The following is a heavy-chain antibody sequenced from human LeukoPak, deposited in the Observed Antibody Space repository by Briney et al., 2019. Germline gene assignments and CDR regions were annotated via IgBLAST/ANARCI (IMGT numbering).Heavy chain of an antibody. J-gene: IGHJ5*02. CDR1: GYIFTDYY. CDR3: ARDHQLPLLGWFDP. CDR2: INPNSGGT. V-gene: IGHV1-2*02. D-gene: IGHD2-2*01. Sequence: RASVKVSCKASGYIFTDYYIHWVRQAPGQGLEWMGWINPNSGGTNYAQKFQGRVTMTRDTSISTAYMELTRLRSDDTAVYHCARDHQLPLLGWFDPWGQGTLVTVSS.